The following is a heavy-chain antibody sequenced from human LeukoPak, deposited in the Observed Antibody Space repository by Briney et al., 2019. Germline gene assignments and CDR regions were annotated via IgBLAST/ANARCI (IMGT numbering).Heavy chain of an antibody. CDR1: GFTFDDYA. J-gene: IGHJ4*02. V-gene: IGHV3-43D*03. CDR3: ARGVQLWSYYFDY. Sequence: GGSLRLSCAASGFTFDDYAMHWVRQSPGKGPEWVSLISWDSGYTYYADSVKGRFTISRDNSKNSLYLQMNSLRAEDSALYYCARGVQLWSYYFDYWGRGTLVTVSS. D-gene: IGHD5-18*01. CDR2: ISWDSGYT.